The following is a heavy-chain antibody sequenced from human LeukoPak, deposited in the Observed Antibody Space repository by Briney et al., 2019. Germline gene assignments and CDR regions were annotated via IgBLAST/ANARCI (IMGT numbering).Heavy chain of an antibody. CDR2: ISGSGGST. V-gene: IGHV3-23*01. Sequence: YAMSWVRQAPGKGLEXVSAISGSGGSTYYADSVKGRFTISRDNSKNTLYLQMNSLRAEDTAVYYCAKDQPYYYDSSGYQLTFDYWGQGTLVTVSS. J-gene: IGHJ4*02. CDR3: AKDQPYYYDSSGYQLTFDY. CDR1: YA. D-gene: IGHD3-22*01.